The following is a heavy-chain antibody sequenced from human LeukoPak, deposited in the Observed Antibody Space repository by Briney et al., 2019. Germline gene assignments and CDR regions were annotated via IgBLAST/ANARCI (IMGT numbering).Heavy chain of an antibody. V-gene: IGHV3-21*01. Sequence: PGGSLRLSCAASGFTFNSYAMNWVRQAPGKGLEWVSSISSSSSYIYYADSVKGRFTISRDNAKNSLYLQMNSLRAEDTAVYYCASQHDYGDSTYWGQGTLVTVSS. D-gene: IGHD4-17*01. CDR2: ISSSSSYI. CDR3: ASQHDYGDSTY. CDR1: GFTFNSYA. J-gene: IGHJ4*02.